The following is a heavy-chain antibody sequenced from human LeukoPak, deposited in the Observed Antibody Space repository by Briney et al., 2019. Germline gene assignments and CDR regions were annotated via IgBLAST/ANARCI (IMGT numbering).Heavy chain of an antibody. CDR3: ARAYCTSGVCYFDY. V-gene: IGHV4-39*07. CDR1: GGSISSSSYH. Sequence: SETLSLTCTVSGGSISSSSYHWGWIRQPPGQGLEWIGEIYHSGSTNYNPSLKSRVAMSVDTSKTQFSLNLTSVTAADTAVYYCARAYCTSGVCYFDYWGQGTLVTVSS. J-gene: IGHJ4*02. D-gene: IGHD2-8*01. CDR2: IYHSGST.